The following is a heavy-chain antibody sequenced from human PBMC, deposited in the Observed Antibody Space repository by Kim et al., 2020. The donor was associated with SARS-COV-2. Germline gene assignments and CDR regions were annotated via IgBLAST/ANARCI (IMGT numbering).Heavy chain of an antibody. CDR1: GFTFSSHW. Sequence: GGSLRLSCVASGFTFSSHWMICARQAPGKGLEWVADIKQDGSAKFYVDSVKGRFTVSRDNAKPSLYLQMNILIAEVTAVYYCARGPSPGFITYWFDYLG. CDR3: ARGPSPGFITYWFDY. V-gene: IGHV3-7*01. J-gene: IGHJ4*01. D-gene: IGHD3-16*02. CDR2: IKQDGSAK.